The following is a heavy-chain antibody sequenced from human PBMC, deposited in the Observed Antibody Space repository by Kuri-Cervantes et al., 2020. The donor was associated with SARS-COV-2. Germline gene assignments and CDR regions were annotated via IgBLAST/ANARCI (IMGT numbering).Heavy chain of an antibody. CDR1: GFTFDDYA. CDR3: AKESWYEDSRLGYFDL. CDR2: ISWNSGSI. Sequence: GGSLRLSCAASGFTFDDYAMHWVRQAPGKGLEWVSGISWNSGSIGYADSVKGRFTTSRDNAKNSLYLQMNSLRAEDTALYYCAKESWYEDSRLGYFDLWGRGTLVTVSS. D-gene: IGHD2-15*01. J-gene: IGHJ2*01. V-gene: IGHV3-9*01.